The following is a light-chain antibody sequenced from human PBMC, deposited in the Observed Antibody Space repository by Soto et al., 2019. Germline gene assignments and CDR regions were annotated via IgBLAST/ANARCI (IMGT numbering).Light chain of an antibody. Sequence: EIVLTQSPGTLSLSPGERATLSCRASQSVSSSYLAWYQQKPGQAPRPLIYGASSRATGFPDRFSGSGSGTDFTLTIRRLEPEDFSVYYCLQYGSSPYTFGQGTKLEIK. CDR3: LQYGSSPYT. CDR2: GAS. J-gene: IGKJ2*01. CDR1: QSVSSSY. V-gene: IGKV3-20*01.